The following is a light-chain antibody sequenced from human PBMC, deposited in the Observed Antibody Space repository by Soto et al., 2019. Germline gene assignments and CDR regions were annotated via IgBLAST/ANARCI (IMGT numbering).Light chain of an antibody. Sequence: EIVMTQSPATLSVSPGERATLSCRASQSVSSTYLAWYQQKPGQAPRLLIYGASNRATGIPDRFSGSGSGTDFTLTITRLEPEDFAMYYCQSYDRFRTVGQGTKV. CDR1: QSVSSTY. J-gene: IGKJ1*01. CDR2: GAS. CDR3: QSYDRFRT. V-gene: IGKV3-20*01.